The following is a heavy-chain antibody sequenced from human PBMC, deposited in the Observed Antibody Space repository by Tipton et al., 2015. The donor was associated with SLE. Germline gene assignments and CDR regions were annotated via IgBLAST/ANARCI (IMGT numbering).Heavy chain of an antibody. CDR3: ATRSDGVPYH. D-gene: IGHD3-16*01. CDR2: IKQDGSEK. J-gene: IGHJ5*02. Sequence: LSLTCAASGISVSGYWMNWVRQAPGKGLEWAATIKQDGSEKYYVDSVTGRFTISRDNAKNSLLLQMNSLRVEDTAVYYCATRSDGVPYHWGQGALVTVSS. V-gene: IGHV3-7*01. CDR1: GISVSGYW.